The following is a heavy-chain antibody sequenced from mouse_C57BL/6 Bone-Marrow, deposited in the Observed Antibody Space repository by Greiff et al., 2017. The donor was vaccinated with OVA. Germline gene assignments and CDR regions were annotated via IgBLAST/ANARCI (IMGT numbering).Heavy chain of an antibody. CDR2: IYPGSGST. Sequence: QVQLQQPGAELVKPGASVKMSCKASGYTFTSYWITWVKQRPGQGLEWIGDIYPGSGSTNYNEKFKSKATLTVDTSSSTAYMQLSSLTSEDSAVYYCARRDFYYDYEDYFDYWGQGTTLTVSS. D-gene: IGHD2-4*01. CDR3: ARRDFYYDYEDYFDY. J-gene: IGHJ2*01. CDR1: GYTFTSYW. V-gene: IGHV1-55*01.